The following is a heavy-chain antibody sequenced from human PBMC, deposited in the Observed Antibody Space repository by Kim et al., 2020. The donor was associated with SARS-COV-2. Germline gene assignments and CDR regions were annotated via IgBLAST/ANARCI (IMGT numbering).Heavy chain of an antibody. D-gene: IGHD3-9*01. CDR3: ARDSYYDIFRYYYYYMDV. Sequence: ASVKVSCKASGYTFTSYAMHWVRQAPGKRLEWMGWINAGNGNTKYSQKFQGRVTITRDTSANTAYMELSSLRSEDTAVYYCARDSYYDIFRYYYYYMDVWGKGTTVTVSS. CDR1: GYTFTSYA. V-gene: IGHV1-3*01. CDR2: INAGNGNT. J-gene: IGHJ6*03.